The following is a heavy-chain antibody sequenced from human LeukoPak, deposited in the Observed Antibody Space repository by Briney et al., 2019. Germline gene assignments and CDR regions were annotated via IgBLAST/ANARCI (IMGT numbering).Heavy chain of an antibody. D-gene: IGHD3-3*01. CDR1: GGTFSSYA. Sequence: SVKVSCKASGGTFSSYAISWVRQAPGQGLEWMGGIIPIFGTANYAQKFQGRVTITADESTSTAYMELSSLRSEDTAVYYCASSRITIFGVVIRGDAFDIWGQGTMVTVSS. CDR3: ASSRITIFGVVIRGDAFDI. J-gene: IGHJ3*02. CDR2: IIPIFGTA. V-gene: IGHV1-69*01.